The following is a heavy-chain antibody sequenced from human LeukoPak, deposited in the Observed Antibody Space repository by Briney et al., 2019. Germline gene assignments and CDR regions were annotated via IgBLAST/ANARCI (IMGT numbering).Heavy chain of an antibody. CDR3: ARAYCSSTSCYVSWFDP. V-gene: IGHV1-8*01. CDR1: GYTFTSYD. Sequence: ASVKVSCKASGYTFTSYDINWVRQATGQGLEWMGWMNPNSGNTGYAQKFQGRVTMTRNTSISTAYMELSSLRSEDTAVYYCARAYCSSTSCYVSWFDPWGQGTLVTVS. J-gene: IGHJ5*02. CDR2: MNPNSGNT. D-gene: IGHD2-2*01.